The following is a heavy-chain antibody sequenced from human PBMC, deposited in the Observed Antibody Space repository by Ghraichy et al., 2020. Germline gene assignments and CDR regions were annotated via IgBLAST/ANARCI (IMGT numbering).Heavy chain of an antibody. CDR3: TTTYYGSGSVY. CDR2: VKSKTDGGTT. Sequence: GGSLRLSCAASGFTFSNDWMSWVRQAPGKGLEWVGRVKSKTDGGTTDYAAPVKGRFTISRDDSKNTLYLQMNSLKTEDTAVYYCTTTYYGSGSVYWGQGTLVTVSS. V-gene: IGHV3-15*01. D-gene: IGHD3-10*01. CDR1: GFTFSNDW. J-gene: IGHJ4*02.